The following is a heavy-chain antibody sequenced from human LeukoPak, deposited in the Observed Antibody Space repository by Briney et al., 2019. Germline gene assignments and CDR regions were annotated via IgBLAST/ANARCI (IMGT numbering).Heavy chain of an antibody. CDR1: GFTFNRYG. V-gene: IGHV3-23*01. Sequence: GGSLRLSCAASGFTFNRYGMSWVRQAPGKGLEWVSGISASGANRYYADSVKGRFTISRDNSKNTLYLQMNSLRAEDTAIYYCAKNGDRGAYCSGGSCYPYFYYYMDVWGKGTTVTISS. D-gene: IGHD2-15*01. CDR2: ISASGANR. J-gene: IGHJ6*03. CDR3: AKNGDRGAYCSGGSCYPYFYYYMDV.